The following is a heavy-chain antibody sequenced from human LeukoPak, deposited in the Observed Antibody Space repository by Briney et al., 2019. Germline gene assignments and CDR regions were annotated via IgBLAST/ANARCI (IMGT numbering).Heavy chain of an antibody. J-gene: IGHJ4*02. CDR2: INHSGST. CDR3: ARGYYYYDSSGYYETPFGY. CDR1: GGSINNSY. Sequence: SETLSLTCTVSGGSINNSYWSWIRQPPGKGLEWIGEINHSGSTNYNPSLKSRVTISVDTSKNQFPLKLSSVTAADTAVYYCARGYYYYDSSGYYETPFGYWGQGTLVTVSS. D-gene: IGHD3-22*01. V-gene: IGHV4-34*01.